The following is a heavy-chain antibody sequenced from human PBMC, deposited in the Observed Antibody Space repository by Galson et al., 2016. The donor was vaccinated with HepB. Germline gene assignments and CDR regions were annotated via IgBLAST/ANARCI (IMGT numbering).Heavy chain of an antibody. J-gene: IGHJ3*02. V-gene: IGHV3-43*01. CDR1: GFTFYDYT. D-gene: IGHD2-8*02. CDR3: AKDILVAGNDGFDM. Sequence: SLRLSCAASGFTFYDYTMHWVRQAPGKGLEWVSLISWDGHTTYYADSVKGRFTMSRDNSKNSLYLQMNSLRSEDTAIYYCAKDILVAGNDGFDMWGQGTMVTVSS. CDR2: ISWDGHTT.